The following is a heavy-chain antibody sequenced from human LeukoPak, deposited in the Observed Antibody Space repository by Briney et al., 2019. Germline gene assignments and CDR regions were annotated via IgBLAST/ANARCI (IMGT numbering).Heavy chain of an antibody. V-gene: IGHV5-51*01. CDR3: AIAGDSSTSCYRCFGY. Sequence: GEALQISFQGSGYGFTRYWIGWGRPMPGKGGGWRAIIFPGDSDPRYNPSFPGQVTISADKSIDTAYLHWCSLKASDTAMYYCAIAGDSSTSCYRCFGYWGQGTLVTVSS. J-gene: IGHJ4*02. CDR1: GYGFTRYW. CDR2: IFPGDSDP. D-gene: IGHD2-2*02.